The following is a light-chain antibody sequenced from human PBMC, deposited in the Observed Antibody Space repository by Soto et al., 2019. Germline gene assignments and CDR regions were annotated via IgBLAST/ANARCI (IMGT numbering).Light chain of an antibody. CDR1: QSVTSTY. Sequence: VLTQSPGTLSLSPGERATLSCRASQSVTSTYLAWYQQKPGQAPRLLIYGASSRATGVPDRFSGSGPGTDFTLTIGRLEPEDFAVYFCHHYASTFGQGTKVDIK. J-gene: IGKJ1*01. CDR2: GAS. CDR3: HHYAST. V-gene: IGKV3-20*01.